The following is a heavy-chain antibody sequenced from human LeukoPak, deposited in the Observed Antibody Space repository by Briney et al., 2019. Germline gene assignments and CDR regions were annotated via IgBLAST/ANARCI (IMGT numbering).Heavy chain of an antibody. CDR2: ISSSGDTT. Sequence: GGSLRLSCAASGFTFSSYAMTWVRQAPGKGLEWVSGISSSGDTTYHADSVKGRFIISRDNSKNTLYLQMNSLRAEDTAVYYCVRKASYYDHSEDGYFDLWGRGTLVTVSS. CDR3: VRKASYYDHSEDGYFDL. V-gene: IGHV3-23*01. J-gene: IGHJ2*01. CDR1: GFTFSSYA. D-gene: IGHD3-22*01.